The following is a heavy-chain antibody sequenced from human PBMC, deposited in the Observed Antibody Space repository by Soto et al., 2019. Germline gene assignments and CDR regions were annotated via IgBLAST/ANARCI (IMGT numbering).Heavy chain of an antibody. D-gene: IGHD1-26*01. CDR1: GFKFSTYG. CDR3: AKGLVGYVIGVQDYYVGVDV. Sequence: QVQLVESGGGVVQPGRSLRLSCGASGFKFSTYGMHWVRQAPGKGLEWVAVISYDGNNKDYADSVKGRFTMSRDNSKNPTYLQTNSLRAEDTAVYYCAKGLVGYVIGVQDYYVGVDVWAQGTTVAVSS. CDR2: ISYDGNNK. V-gene: IGHV3-30*18. J-gene: IGHJ6*02.